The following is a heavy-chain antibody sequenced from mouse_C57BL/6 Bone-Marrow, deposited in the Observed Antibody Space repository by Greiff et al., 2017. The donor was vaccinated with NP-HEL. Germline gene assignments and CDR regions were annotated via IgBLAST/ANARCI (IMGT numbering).Heavy chain of an antibody. CDR2: ISNLAYSI. Sequence: EVHLVESGGGLVQPGGSLKLSCAASGFTFSDYGMAWVRQAPRKGPEWVALISNLAYSIYYADTVTGRSTLSRENAKNTLYLEMSSLRSEDTAMYYCARMMGYYGSGPYWYFDVWGTGTTVTVSS. V-gene: IGHV5-15*01. D-gene: IGHD1-1*01. J-gene: IGHJ1*03. CDR3: ARMMGYYGSGPYWYFDV. CDR1: GFTFSDYG.